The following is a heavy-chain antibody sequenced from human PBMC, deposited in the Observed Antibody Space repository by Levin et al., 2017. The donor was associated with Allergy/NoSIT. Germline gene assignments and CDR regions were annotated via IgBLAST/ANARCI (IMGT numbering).Heavy chain of an antibody. Sequence: SQTLSLTCNVSGGSISSSSYYWGWIRQPPGKGLEWIGSIYYSGSTYYNPSLKSRVTISVDTSKNQFSLKLNSVTAADTAVYYCARHIYGDYLYYHDYGMDVWGQGTTVTVSS. CDR1: GGSISSSSYY. CDR2: IYYSGST. V-gene: IGHV4-39*01. CDR3: ARHIYGDYLYYHDYGMDV. D-gene: IGHD4-17*01. J-gene: IGHJ6*02.